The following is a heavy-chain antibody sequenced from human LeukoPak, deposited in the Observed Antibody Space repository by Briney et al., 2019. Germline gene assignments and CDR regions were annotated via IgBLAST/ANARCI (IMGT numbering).Heavy chain of an antibody. Sequence: SETLSLTCTVSGASISSGGYYWSWFRQHPGKGLEWIGYVSYSGNTYYNPSLKSRVTISVDTSMNQFSLKLSSVTAADTAVYYCARDWGSGWPYFDYWGQGTLVTVSS. CDR1: GASISSGGYY. V-gene: IGHV4-31*03. CDR2: VSYSGNT. CDR3: ARDWGSGWPYFDY. J-gene: IGHJ4*02. D-gene: IGHD6-19*01.